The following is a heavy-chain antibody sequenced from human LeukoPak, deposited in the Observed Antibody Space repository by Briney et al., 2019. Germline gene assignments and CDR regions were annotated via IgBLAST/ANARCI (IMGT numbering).Heavy chain of an antibody. D-gene: IGHD2-21*02. V-gene: IGHV4-4*09. CDR3: ARAVTAFDY. Sequence: TSETLSLTCTVSGDSIGSYYWTWIRQPPGKGLEWIGNILISGSTNYTPSLKSRITISVDTSKNQFSLKLSSVTAADTAVYYCARAVTAFDYWGQETLVTVSS. CDR2: ILISGST. J-gene: IGHJ4*02. CDR1: GDSIGSYY.